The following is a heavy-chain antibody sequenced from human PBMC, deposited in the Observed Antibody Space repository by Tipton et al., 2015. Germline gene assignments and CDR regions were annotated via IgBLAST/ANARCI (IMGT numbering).Heavy chain of an antibody. J-gene: IGHJ4*02. V-gene: IGHV5-51*01. Sequence: QLVQSGPEVKKPGESLKISCQGSGYNFTNYWIGWVRQMPGKGLEWMGIIYPGDSTTNYRPSFQGQVTISADKSISTAYLQWSSLKASDSAMYYCAKKRGNEPFDYWGQGTLVTVSS. CDR3: AKKRGNEPFDY. CDR1: GYNFTNYW. CDR2: IYPGDSTT. D-gene: IGHD1-1*01.